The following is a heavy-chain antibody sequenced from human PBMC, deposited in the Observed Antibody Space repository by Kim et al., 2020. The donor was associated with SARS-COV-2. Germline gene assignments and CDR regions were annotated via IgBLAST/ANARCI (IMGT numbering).Heavy chain of an antibody. Sequence: GESLKISCKGSGYSFTSYWIGWVRQMPGKGLEWMGIIYPGDSDTRYSPSFQGQVTISADKSISTAYLQWSSLKASDTAMYYCARTPMIAPGGRWYFDLWGRGTLVTVSS. J-gene: IGHJ2*01. CDR1: GYSFTSYW. V-gene: IGHV5-51*01. CDR2: IYPGDSDT. D-gene: IGHD3-22*01. CDR3: ARTPMIAPGGRWYFDL.